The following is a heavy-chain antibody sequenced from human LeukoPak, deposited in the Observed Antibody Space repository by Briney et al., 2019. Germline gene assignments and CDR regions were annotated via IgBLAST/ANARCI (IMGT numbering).Heavy chain of an antibody. CDR2: IYTSGST. Sequence: SETLSLTCTVSGGSIRSGSYYWSWIRQPAGKGLEWIGRIYTSGSTNYNPSLKSRVTISVDTSNNHFSLKLSSVTAADTAVYYCARALPYYYDSSGDAFDIWGQGTMVTVSS. J-gene: IGHJ3*02. D-gene: IGHD3-22*01. CDR1: GGSIRSGSYY. V-gene: IGHV4-61*02. CDR3: ARALPYYYDSSGDAFDI.